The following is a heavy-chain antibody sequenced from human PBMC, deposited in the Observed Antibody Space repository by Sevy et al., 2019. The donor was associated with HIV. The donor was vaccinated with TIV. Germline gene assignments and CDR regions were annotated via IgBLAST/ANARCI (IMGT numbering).Heavy chain of an antibody. CDR1: GFTFSDHY. J-gene: IGHJ4*02. V-gene: IGHV3-72*01. CDR3: ATHAGIAAAGRVFDY. D-gene: IGHD6-13*01. Sequence: GGSLRLSCAASGFTFSDHYMEWVRQAPGKGLEWVGRTRNKADSYTTEYAASGTGRFTISRDDSKNSLYLQMNSLKTEDTAVYYCATHAGIAAAGRVFDYWGQGTLVTVSS. CDR2: TRNKADSYTT.